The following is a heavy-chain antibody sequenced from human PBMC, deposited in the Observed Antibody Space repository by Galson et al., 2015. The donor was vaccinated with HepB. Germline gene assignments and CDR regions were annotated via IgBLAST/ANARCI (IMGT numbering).Heavy chain of an antibody. CDR3: ARDRRGGNYCKSSTSCSFFDY. J-gene: IGHJ4*02. V-gene: IGHV4-4*07. CDR2: IYVSEST. Sequence: SETLSLTCIVSGGSINGYYWSWIRQPAGKGLEWIGRIYVSESTSDNPSLKSRVTMSADTSKNQFSLKLTSVTAADTAVYYCARDRRGGNYCKSSTSCSFFDYWGQGTLVTVSS. CDR1: GGSINGYY. D-gene: IGHD2-2*01.